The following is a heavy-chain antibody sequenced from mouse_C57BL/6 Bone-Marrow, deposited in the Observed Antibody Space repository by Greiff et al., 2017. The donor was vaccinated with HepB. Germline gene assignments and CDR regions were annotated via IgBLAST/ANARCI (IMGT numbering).Heavy chain of an antibody. D-gene: IGHD3-1*01. CDR1: GYSITSGYY. V-gene: IGHV3-6*01. J-gene: IGHJ2*01. Sequence: EVKLVESGPGLVKPSQSLSLTCSVTGYSITSGYYWNWIRQFPGNKLEWMGYISYDGNNKYNPSLKNRISITRDTSKNQFFLKLNSVTTEDTATYYCARGGGAAHPPRGYYFHYWGQGTTLTVSS. CDR2: ISYDGNN. CDR3: ARGGGAAHPPRGYYFHY.